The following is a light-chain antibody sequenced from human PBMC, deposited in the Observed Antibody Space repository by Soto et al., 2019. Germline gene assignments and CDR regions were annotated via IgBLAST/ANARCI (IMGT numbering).Light chain of an antibody. CDR1: QSISSW. V-gene: IGKV1-5*03. CDR2: KAS. Sequence: DIQMTQSPSTLSASVGDRVTITCRASQSISSWLAWYQQKPGKAPKLLIYKASSFENGVPSRSSGSGSGTAFTLTLSSLQPDVFPIYYCQHYNSYPWTFGLGTKVEIK. J-gene: IGKJ1*01. CDR3: QHYNSYPWT.